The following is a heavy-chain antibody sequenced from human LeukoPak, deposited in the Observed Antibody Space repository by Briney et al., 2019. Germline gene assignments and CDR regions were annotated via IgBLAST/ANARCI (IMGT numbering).Heavy chain of an antibody. D-gene: IGHD6-13*01. CDR2: IYYSGST. V-gene: IGHV4-39*07. Sequence: SETLSLTCTVSGGSISSSSYYWGWIRQPLGKGLEWIGSIYYSGSTYYNPSLKSRVTISVDTSKNQFSLKLSSVTAADTAVYYCARGGVASSSWYNWFDPWGQGTLVTVSS. J-gene: IGHJ5*02. CDR3: ARGGVASSSWYNWFDP. CDR1: GGSISSSSYY.